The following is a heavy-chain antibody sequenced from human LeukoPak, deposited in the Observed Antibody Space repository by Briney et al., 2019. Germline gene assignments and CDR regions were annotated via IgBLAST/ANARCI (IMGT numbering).Heavy chain of an antibody. D-gene: IGHD2-2*01. J-gene: IGHJ6*02. CDR3: ARGCRVVPGVHNVGRTQYYNGMDV. V-gene: IGHV1-46*01. CDR2: IDPSDGST. Sequence: ASVKVSCTASGYTFTTYFVHWVRQAPGQGLEWMGIIDPSDGSTSHAQKFQGRVTMTRDTSTSTVYMELSSLRSEDTAVYFCARGCRVVPGVHNVGRTQYYNGMDVWGQGTTVTVFS. CDR1: GYTFTTYF.